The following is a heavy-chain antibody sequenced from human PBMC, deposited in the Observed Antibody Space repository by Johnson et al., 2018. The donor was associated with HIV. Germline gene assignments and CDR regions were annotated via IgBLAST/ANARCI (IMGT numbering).Heavy chain of an antibody. CDR3: ARSQGRGDACDI. Sequence: VQLVESGGGLVQPGGSLRLSCAASGFTFSSYDMHWVRQATGKGLEWVSAIGTAGDTYYPGSVKGRFTISIENAKNSLYLQMNSLRAGDTAVYYCARSQGRGDACDIWCQGTMVTVSS. D-gene: IGHD3-10*01. CDR1: GFTFSSYD. CDR2: IGTAGDT. V-gene: IGHV3-13*01. J-gene: IGHJ3*02.